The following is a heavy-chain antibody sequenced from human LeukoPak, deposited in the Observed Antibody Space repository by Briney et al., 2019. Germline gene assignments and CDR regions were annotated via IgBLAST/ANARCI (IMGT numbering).Heavy chain of an antibody. CDR2: IKQDGSEK. CDR1: GSTFSSYW. Sequence: GGSLRLSCAASGSTFSSYWMSWVRQAPGKGLEWVANIKQDGSEKYYVYSVKGRFTISRDNAKNSLYLQMNSLRAEDTAVYYCARDDVMSIFGVVSRYFDYWGQGTLVTVSS. D-gene: IGHD3-3*01. V-gene: IGHV3-7*01. J-gene: IGHJ4*02. CDR3: ARDDVMSIFGVVSRYFDY.